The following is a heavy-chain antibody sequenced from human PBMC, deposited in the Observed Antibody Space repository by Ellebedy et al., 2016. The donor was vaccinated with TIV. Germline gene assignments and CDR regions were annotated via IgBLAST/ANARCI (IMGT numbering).Heavy chain of an antibody. J-gene: IGHJ4*02. V-gene: IGHV3-21*01. CDR2: ISSSSVYI. CDR1: GFTFSSYT. CDR3: ARDMSRGMLRGVSGTYDF. Sequence: GESLKISCAASGFTFSSYTMNWVRQAPGKGLEWVSSISSSSVYIYYADSLKGRFTISRDNAKNSLYLQMNSLRAEDTAVYYCARDMSRGMLRGVSGTYDFWGQGTLVTVSS. D-gene: IGHD3-10*01.